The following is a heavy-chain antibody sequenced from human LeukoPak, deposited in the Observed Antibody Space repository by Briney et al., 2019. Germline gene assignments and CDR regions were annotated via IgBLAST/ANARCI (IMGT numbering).Heavy chain of an antibody. CDR1: GFTVSSNY. V-gene: IGHV3-66*01. Sequence: GGSLRLSCAASGFTVSSNYMSWVRQAPGKGLEWVSVIYSGGSTYYADSVKGRFTISRDNSKNTLYLQMGSLRAEDMAVYYCARGYYDSSGLDDAFDIWGQGTMVTVSS. CDR3: ARGYYDSSGLDDAFDI. J-gene: IGHJ3*02. D-gene: IGHD3-22*01. CDR2: IYSGGST.